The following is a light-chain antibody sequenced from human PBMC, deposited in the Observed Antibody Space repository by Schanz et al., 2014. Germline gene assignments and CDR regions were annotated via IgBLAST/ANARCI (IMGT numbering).Light chain of an antibody. J-gene: IGKJ2*01. Sequence: EIVLTQSPGTLSLSPGERATLSCRASQSVSSSYLAWYQQKPGQAPRLLIYGASTRASDFPDRFSGSGSGTDFTLTISRLETEDFAVYYCQQYVTSPYTFGQGTKLEIK. CDR2: GAS. V-gene: IGKV3-20*01. CDR1: QSVSSSY. CDR3: QQYVTSPYT.